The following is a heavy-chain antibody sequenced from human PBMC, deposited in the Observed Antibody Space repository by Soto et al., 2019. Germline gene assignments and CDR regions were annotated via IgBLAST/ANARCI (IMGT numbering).Heavy chain of an antibody. V-gene: IGHV3-23*01. CDR3: AKQRGSNGYDYFDY. Sequence: LRLSCAASGFTFPKYAMMWIRQAPGKGLEWISGILGSGGTYHADSVMGRFTISKDNSRNTLYLQMSSLRAEDTAVYYCAKQRGSNGYDYFDYWGQGALVTVSS. CDR2: ILGSGGT. CDR1: GFTFPKYA. J-gene: IGHJ4*02. D-gene: IGHD5-12*01.